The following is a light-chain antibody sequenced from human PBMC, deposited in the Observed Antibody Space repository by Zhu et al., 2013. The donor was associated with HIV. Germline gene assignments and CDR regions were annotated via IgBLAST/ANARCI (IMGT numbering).Light chain of an antibody. J-gene: IGKJ2*02. V-gene: IGKV1-6*02. CDR1: QAIGDD. CDR2: GAS. Sequence: AIQMTQFPSSLSASVGDTAAITCGASQAIGDDLGWYQHRPGEAPKLLVYGASTLQSGLPTRFSGSGYGTYFTLTIMNVQPEDSATYYCLQDYDYPRTFGQGTKLEI. CDR3: LQDYDYPRT.